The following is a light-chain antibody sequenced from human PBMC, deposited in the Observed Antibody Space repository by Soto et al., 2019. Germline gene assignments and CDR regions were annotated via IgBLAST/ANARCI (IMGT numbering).Light chain of an antibody. Sequence: QSALTQPRSVSGSPGQSVTISCTGTSNDVGGYSYVSWYQQDPGKAPKLMIYNVNKRPSGVPDRFSGSKSANTASLTISGLQAEDEADYYCQAYDYSLTASVFGGGTKLTVL. J-gene: IGLJ3*02. CDR1: SNDVGGYSY. CDR2: NVN. V-gene: IGLV2-11*01. CDR3: QAYDYSLTASV.